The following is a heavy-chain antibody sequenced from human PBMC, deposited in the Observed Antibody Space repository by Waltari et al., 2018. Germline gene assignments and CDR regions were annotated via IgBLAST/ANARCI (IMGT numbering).Heavy chain of an antibody. J-gene: IGHJ6*03. V-gene: IGHV1-69*12. Sequence: QVQLVQSGAEVKKPGSSVKVSCKASGGTFSSYAISWVRQAPGQGLEWMGGSIPIIGTANYAQKFQGRVTITADESTSTAYMELSSLRSEDTAVYYCAREGDSSSSAYYYMDVWGKGTTVTISS. CDR1: GGTFSSYA. CDR2: SIPIIGTA. CDR3: AREGDSSSSAYYYMDV. D-gene: IGHD6-6*01.